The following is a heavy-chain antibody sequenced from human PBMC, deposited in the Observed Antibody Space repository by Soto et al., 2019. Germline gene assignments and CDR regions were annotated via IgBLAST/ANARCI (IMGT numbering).Heavy chain of an antibody. CDR3: AKDIKNGRKNLGADY. D-gene: IGHD1-26*01. CDR2: ISNDGNDE. J-gene: IGHJ4*02. CDR1: GFTFSNYG. Sequence: QVQVVESGGGVVQPGRSLRLSCEASGFTFSNYGMHWVRQAPGKGLEWVAVISNDGNDEYYIDSVKGRFTISRDNSKHTLYLQMNTLNTEHTAMYYCAKDIKNGRKNLGADYWGRGTLVTVSS. V-gene: IGHV3-30*18.